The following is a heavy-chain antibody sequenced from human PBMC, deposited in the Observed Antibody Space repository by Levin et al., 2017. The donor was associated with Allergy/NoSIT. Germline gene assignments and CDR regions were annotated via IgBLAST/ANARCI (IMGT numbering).Heavy chain of an antibody. CDR1: GFPFSSYE. J-gene: IGHJ6*03. Sequence: LSLTCAASGFPFSSYEMNWVRQAPGKGLEWVSYISSSGSTIYYADSVKGRFTISRDNAKNSLYLQMNSLRAEDTAVYYCARDSYYDFWSGQYYYYYYMDVWGKGTTVTVSS. V-gene: IGHV3-48*03. D-gene: IGHD3-3*01. CDR2: ISSSGSTI. CDR3: ARDSYYDFWSGQYYYYYYMDV.